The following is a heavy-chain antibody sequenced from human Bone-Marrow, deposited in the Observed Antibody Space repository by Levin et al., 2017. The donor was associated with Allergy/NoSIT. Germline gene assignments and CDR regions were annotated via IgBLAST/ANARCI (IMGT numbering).Heavy chain of an antibody. J-gene: IGHJ4*02. CDR2: IYYSGST. V-gene: IGHV4-39*01. D-gene: IGHD4-23*01. Sequence: SETLSLTCTVSGGSISSSSYFWGWIRQPPGRGLEWIGSIYYSGSTYYNPSLKSRVTISVDTSKNQFSLKLPSVTAADTAVYYCARHQGAVVTPYDYWGQGTLVTVSS. CDR3: ARHQGAVVTPYDY. CDR1: GGSISSSSYF.